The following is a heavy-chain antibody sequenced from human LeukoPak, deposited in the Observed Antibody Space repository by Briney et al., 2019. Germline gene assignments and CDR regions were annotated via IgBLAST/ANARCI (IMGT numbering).Heavy chain of an antibody. J-gene: IGHJ6*04. V-gene: IGHV3-48*03. CDR1: GFTFSSYE. Sequence: PGGSLRLSCAASGFTFSSYEMNWVRQAPGKGLEWVSYISSSGSTIYYADSVKGRFTISRDNAKNSLYLQMNSLRAEDTAVYYCARENPYGMDVWGKGTTVTVSS. D-gene: IGHD1-14*01. CDR2: ISSSGSTI. CDR3: ARENPYGMDV.